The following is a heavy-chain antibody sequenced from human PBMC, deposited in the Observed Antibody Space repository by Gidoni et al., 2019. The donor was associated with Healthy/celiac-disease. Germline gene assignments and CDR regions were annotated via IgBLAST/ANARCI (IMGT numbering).Heavy chain of an antibody. CDR3: ARAGMFLLYDYVWGSYRPPHNWFDP. V-gene: IGHV4-34*01. D-gene: IGHD3-16*02. CDR2: INPRGST. J-gene: IGHJ5*02. Sequence: QVQLQQWGAGLLKPSETLSLTCAVYGGSFSGYYWSWIRQPPGKGVEWIGEINPRGSTNHNPSRKGRVTISVGTSKNQFSLKLSSVTAADTGVYYCARAGMFLLYDYVWGSYRPPHNWFDPWGQGTLVTVSS. CDR1: GGSFSGYY.